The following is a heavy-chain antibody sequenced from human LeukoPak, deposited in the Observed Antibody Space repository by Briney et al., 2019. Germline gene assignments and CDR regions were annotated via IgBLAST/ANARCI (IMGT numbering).Heavy chain of an antibody. J-gene: IGHJ4*02. Sequence: GGSLRLSCAASGFTFSSYAMSWVRQAPGKGLEWVSAISGSGGSTYYADSVKGRFTISRDNSKNTLYLQMNSLRAEDTAVYYCAKSPTSIAAAGYYFDYWGQGTLVTVSS. CDR3: AKSPTSIAAAGYYFDY. V-gene: IGHV3-23*01. D-gene: IGHD6-13*01. CDR2: ISGSGGST. CDR1: GFTFSSYA.